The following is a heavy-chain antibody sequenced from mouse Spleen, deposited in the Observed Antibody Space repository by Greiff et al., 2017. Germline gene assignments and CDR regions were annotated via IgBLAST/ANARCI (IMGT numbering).Heavy chain of an antibody. D-gene: IGHD3-2*02. CDR2: ISYDGSN. Sequence: EVKLMESGPGLVKPSQSLSLTCSVTGYSITSGYYWIWIRQFPGNKLEWMGYISYDGSNNYNPSLKNRISITRDTSKNQFFLKLNSVTTEDTATYYCAREGSSGYVFAYWGQGTLVTVSA. V-gene: IGHV3-6*01. CDR3: AREGSSGYVFAY. J-gene: IGHJ3*01. CDR1: GYSITSGYY.